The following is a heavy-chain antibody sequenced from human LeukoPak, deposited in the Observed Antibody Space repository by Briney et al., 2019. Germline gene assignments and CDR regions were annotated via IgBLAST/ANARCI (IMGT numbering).Heavy chain of an antibody. Sequence: GGPLRLSCAASGFTFSSYIMNWVRQAPGKGLEWVSSISTSSGYIYYADSAKGRFTISRDNAKNSLYLQVNSLRAEDTAVYFCARGDTSGLKFYYMDVWGKGTTIIVSS. J-gene: IGHJ6*03. D-gene: IGHD3-22*01. V-gene: IGHV3-21*01. CDR3: ARGDTSGLKFYYMDV. CDR2: ISTSSGYI. CDR1: GFTFSSYI.